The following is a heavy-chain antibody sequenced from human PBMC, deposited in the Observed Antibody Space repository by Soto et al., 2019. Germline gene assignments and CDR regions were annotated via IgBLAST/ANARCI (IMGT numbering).Heavy chain of an antibody. CDR1: GGSISSGDYY. J-gene: IGHJ6*02. CDR2: IYYSGST. CDR3: ARDREGGYYYYGMDV. V-gene: IGHV4-30-4*01. D-gene: IGHD1-26*01. Sequence: QVQLQESGPGLVKPSQTLSLTCTVSGGSISSGDYYWSWIRQPPGKGLEWIGYIYYSGSTYYNPSLKSRVTISVDTSKNQFSLKLSSVTAADTAVYYCARDREGGYYYYGMDVWGQGTTVTVSS.